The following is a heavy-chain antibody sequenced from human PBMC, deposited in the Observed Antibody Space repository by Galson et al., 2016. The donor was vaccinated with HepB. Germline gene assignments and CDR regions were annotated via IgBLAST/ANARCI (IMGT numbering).Heavy chain of an antibody. V-gene: IGHV1-69*13. CDR1: GGTFSSYA. D-gene: IGHD6-13*01. J-gene: IGHJ4*02. Sequence: SVKVSCKASGGTFSSYAISWVRQAPGQGLEWMGGIIPVFGAANYAQKFQDRVTITADESTSTAYMELSSLRSEDTALYYCARARYSTSWANFDFWGQGTLVTVSS. CDR2: IIPVFGAA. CDR3: ARARYSTSWANFDF.